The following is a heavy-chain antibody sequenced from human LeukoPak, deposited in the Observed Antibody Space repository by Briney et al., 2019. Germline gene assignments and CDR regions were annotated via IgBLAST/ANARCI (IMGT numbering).Heavy chain of an antibody. D-gene: IGHD3-3*01. Sequence: GGSLRLSCAASGFTFPNYAMSWVRQAPGKGLEWVSAISGSGGSTYYADSVKGRFTISRDNSKNTLYLQMNSLRAEDTAVYYCANFDDAGGYYLAWGQGTLVTVSS. V-gene: IGHV3-23*01. CDR2: ISGSGGST. J-gene: IGHJ5*02. CDR3: ANFDDAGGYYLA. CDR1: GFTFPNYA.